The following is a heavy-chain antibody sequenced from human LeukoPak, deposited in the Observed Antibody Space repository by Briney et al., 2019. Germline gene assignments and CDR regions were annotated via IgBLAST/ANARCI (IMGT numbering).Heavy chain of an antibody. Sequence: ASVKVSCKASGYTFTSYGISWVQQAPGQGLEWMGWIGAYNGNTNYAQKLQGRVTMTTDTSTSTAYMELRSLRSDDTAVYYCARAHAEPTVVTPDYWGPGTQVTVSS. V-gene: IGHV1-18*01. J-gene: IGHJ4*02. CDR3: ARAHAEPTVVTPDY. D-gene: IGHD4-23*01. CDR1: GYTFTSYG. CDR2: IGAYNGNT.